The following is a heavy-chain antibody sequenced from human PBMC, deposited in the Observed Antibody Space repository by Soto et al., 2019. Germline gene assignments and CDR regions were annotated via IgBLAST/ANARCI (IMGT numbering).Heavy chain of an antibody. CDR2: MNPNSGNT. V-gene: IGHV1-8*01. CDR3: ARGRTVVTPGWWFDP. J-gene: IGHJ5*02. CDR1: GYTFTSYD. Sequence: QVQLVQSGAEVKKPGASVKVSCKASGYTFTSYDINWVRQATGQGLEWMGWMNPNSGNTGYAQKFQGRVNMXXNXSIXTAYMELSSLRTEDTAVYYCARGRTVVTPGWWFDPWGQGTLVTVSS. D-gene: IGHD2-15*01.